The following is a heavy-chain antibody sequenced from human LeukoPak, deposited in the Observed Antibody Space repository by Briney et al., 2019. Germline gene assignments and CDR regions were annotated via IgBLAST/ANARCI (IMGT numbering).Heavy chain of an antibody. J-gene: IGHJ3*02. CDR2: ISSSSSYI. V-gene: IGHV3-21*01. Sequence: GGSLRLSCAASRFTFSSYSLNWVRQAPGKGLEWVSSISSSSSYIYYADSVKGRFTISRDNAKNSLYLQMNSLRAEDTAVYYCARVDGGNPYDAFDIWGQGTMVTVSS. CDR1: RFTFSSYS. CDR3: ARVDGGNPYDAFDI. D-gene: IGHD4-23*01.